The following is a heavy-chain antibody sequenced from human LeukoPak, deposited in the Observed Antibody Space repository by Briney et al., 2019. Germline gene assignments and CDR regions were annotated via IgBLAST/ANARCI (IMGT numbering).Heavy chain of an antibody. J-gene: IGHJ4*02. CDR2: IYTSGST. CDR3: TRDYIYGPFDY. D-gene: IGHD5-18*01. CDR1: VGFICSYY. Sequence: SETLSHTCTVSVGFICSYYWSWGRQPAGKGLEWIGRIYTSGSTNYNPSLKSRVTMSVDTSKNQFSLKLRSVTAAHTSLYYWTRDYIYGPFDYWGQGTLVTVSS. V-gene: IGHV4-4*07.